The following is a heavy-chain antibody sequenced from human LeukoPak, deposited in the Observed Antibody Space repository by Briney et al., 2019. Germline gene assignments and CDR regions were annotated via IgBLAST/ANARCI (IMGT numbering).Heavy chain of an antibody. CDR1: GFTFDDYA. V-gene: IGHV3-9*01. J-gene: IGHJ6*02. Sequence: GGSLRLSCAASGFTFDDYAMHWVRQAPGKGLEWVSGISWNSGSIGYADSVKGRFTISRDNAKNSLYLQMNSLRAEDTAVYYCARDIWFGEYGYYYYGMDVWGQGTTVTVSS. CDR3: ARDIWFGEYGYYYYGMDV. CDR2: ISWNSGSI. D-gene: IGHD3-10*01.